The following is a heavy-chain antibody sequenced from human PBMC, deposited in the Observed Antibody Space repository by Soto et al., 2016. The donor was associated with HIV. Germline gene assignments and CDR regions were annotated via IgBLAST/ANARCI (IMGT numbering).Heavy chain of an antibody. J-gene: IGHJ4*02. V-gene: IGHV3-15*01. CDR3: TPTTPYYYDSSGSYHPIY. CDR2: IKSKTDGGTT. Sequence: EVQLVESGGGLVKPGGSLRLSCAASGFTFSNAWMNWVRQAPGKGLEWVGRIKSKTDGGTTDYAAPVKGRFTISRDDSKNTLYLQMNSLKTEDTAVYYCTPTTPYYYDSSGSYHPIYWGQGTLVTVSS. CDR1: GFTFSNAW. D-gene: IGHD3-22*01.